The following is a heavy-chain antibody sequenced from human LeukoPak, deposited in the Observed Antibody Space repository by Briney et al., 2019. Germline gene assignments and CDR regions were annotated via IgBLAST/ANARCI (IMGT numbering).Heavy chain of an antibody. J-gene: IGHJ5*02. CDR3: ARDPRGACSGGSCYGDNWFDP. D-gene: IGHD2-15*01. CDR1: GYTFTGYY. V-gene: IGHV1-69*04. CDR2: IIPILGIA. Sequence: ASVKVSCEASGYTFTGYYMHWVRQAPGQGLEWMGRIIPILGIANYAQKFQGRVTITADKSTSTAYMELSSLRSEDTAVYYCARDPRGACSGGSCYGDNWFDPWGQGTLVTVSS.